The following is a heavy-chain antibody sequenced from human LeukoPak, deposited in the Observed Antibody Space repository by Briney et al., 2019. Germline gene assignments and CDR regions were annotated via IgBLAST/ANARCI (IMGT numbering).Heavy chain of an antibody. J-gene: IGHJ4*02. CDR2: IYYSGST. Sequence: SETLSLTCTVYGGSISSYYWSWIRQPPGKGLEWVGYIYYSGSTNYNPSLKSRVTISVETSKNEFSLKLRSVTAADTAVYYCARVTGYRIEDYFDYWGQGTLVTVSS. CDR3: ARVTGYRIEDYFDY. D-gene: IGHD6-13*01. CDR1: GGSISSYY. V-gene: IGHV4-59*01.